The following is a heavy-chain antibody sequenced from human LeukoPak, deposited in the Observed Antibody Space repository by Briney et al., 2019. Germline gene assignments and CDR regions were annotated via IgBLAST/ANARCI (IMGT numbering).Heavy chain of an antibody. CDR1: GFTFSSYA. Sequence: GGSLRLSCAASGFTFSSYAMSWVRQAPGKGLEWVSAISGSGGSTYYADSVKGRFTISRDNSKNTLYLRMNSRRPEDTAVYYCAKQGLVFSFADYGGQGPLVTVSS. V-gene: IGHV3-23*01. CDR3: AKQGLVFSFADY. J-gene: IGHJ4*02. D-gene: IGHD6-19*01. CDR2: ISGSGGST.